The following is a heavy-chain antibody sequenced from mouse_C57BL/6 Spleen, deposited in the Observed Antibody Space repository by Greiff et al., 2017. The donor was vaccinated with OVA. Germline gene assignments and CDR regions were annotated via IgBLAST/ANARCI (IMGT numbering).Heavy chain of an antibody. V-gene: IGHV1-69*01. J-gene: IGHJ3*01. CDR3: ARSRDYDGAWFAY. Sequence: VQLQQPGAELVMPGASVKLSCKASGYTFTSYWMHWVKQRPGQGLEWIGEIDPTDSYTNYNQKFKGKSTLTVDKSSSTAYMQLSSLTSEASAVYYCARSRDYDGAWFAYWGKGTLVTVSA. CDR2: IDPTDSYT. D-gene: IGHD2-4*01. CDR1: GYTFTSYW.